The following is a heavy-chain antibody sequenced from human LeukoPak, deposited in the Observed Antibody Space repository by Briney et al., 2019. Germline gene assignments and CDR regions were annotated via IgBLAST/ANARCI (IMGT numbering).Heavy chain of an antibody. J-gene: IGHJ5*02. CDR2: IHYSGGT. CDR1: GGSISTSDYY. CDR3: ARSCGSTSCSDGDWFDP. Sequence: PSETLSLTSTVSGGSISTSDYYWGWIRQPPGKGLEWIASIHYSGGTYFNPSLKSRVTISVDTSRNEFSLKVTSVTAADTAVYYCARSCGSTSCSDGDWFDPWGQGTLVTVSS. V-gene: IGHV4-39*01. D-gene: IGHD2-2*01.